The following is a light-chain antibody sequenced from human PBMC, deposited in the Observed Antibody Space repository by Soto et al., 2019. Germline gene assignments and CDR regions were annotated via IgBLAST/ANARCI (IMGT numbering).Light chain of an antibody. J-gene: IGLJ2*01. CDR2: DNN. CDR3: HSYDVSLSGPV. Sequence: QSVLTQPPSVSGAPGQRVIISCTGSSSNIGAGYDVHWYQQLPGTAPKVLIYDNNSRPSGVPGRFSGSKSGTSASLAITGLQAEDEADYYCHSYDVSLSGPVFGGGTKLTVL. V-gene: IGLV1-40*01. CDR1: SSNIGAGYD.